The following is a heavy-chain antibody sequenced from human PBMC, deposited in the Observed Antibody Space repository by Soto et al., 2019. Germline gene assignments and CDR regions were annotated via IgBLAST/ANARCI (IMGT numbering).Heavy chain of an antibody. CDR1: GIIFSFYE. Sequence: GGSLRLSCTASGIIFSFYEMNWVRQAPGKGLEWVSYISRDGTSVDYAESVKGRFTISRDNAKNSVSLQMDSLRGDDTAFYYCVRDTRFDPWGQGTQVTVSS. J-gene: IGHJ5*02. V-gene: IGHV3-48*03. CDR2: ISRDGTSV. CDR3: VRDTRFDP.